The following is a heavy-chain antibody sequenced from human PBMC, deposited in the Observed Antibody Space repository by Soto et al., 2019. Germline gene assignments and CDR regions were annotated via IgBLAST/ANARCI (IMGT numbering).Heavy chain of an antibody. D-gene: IGHD5-18*01. J-gene: IGHJ4*02. CDR1: GGSISSYY. CDR3: ARFRVTPGYYFDY. V-gene: IGHV4-59*08. CDR2: IYYSGST. Sequence: PSETLSLTCTVSGGSISSYYWSWIRRPPGKGLEWIGYIYYSGSTNYNPSLKSRVTISVDTSKNQFSLKLSSVTAADTAVYYCARFRVTPGYYFDYWGQGTLVTVSS.